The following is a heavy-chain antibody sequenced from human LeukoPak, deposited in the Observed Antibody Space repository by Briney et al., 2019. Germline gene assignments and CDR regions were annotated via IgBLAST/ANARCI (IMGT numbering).Heavy chain of an antibody. D-gene: IGHD2-21*02. V-gene: IGHV4-39*01. Sequence: SETLPLTCTVSGDSISSSNYFWGWIRQPPGKGLEWIGEISYSGNTYYNPSLKSRVTISMDTSKNQFSLNLNSVTASDTTVYYCARRSPLVAVTTAHYYDYWGPGTLVTVSS. CDR1: GDSISSSNYF. J-gene: IGHJ4*02. CDR2: ISYSGNT. CDR3: ARRSPLVAVTTAHYYDY.